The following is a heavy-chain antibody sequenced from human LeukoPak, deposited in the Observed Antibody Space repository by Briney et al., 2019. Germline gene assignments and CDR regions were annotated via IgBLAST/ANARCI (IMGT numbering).Heavy chain of an antibody. D-gene: IGHD3-10*01. CDR2: ISSSGSTV. Sequence: GGSLRLSCAASGFTFSSYEMNWVRQAPGKGLEWVSYISSSGSTVYYADSVKGRFTISRDNAKNSLYLQMNSLRAEDTAVYYCARDPYYYGSGSYSDYWGQGTLATVSS. J-gene: IGHJ4*02. CDR1: GFTFSSYE. CDR3: ARDPYYYGSGSYSDY. V-gene: IGHV3-48*03.